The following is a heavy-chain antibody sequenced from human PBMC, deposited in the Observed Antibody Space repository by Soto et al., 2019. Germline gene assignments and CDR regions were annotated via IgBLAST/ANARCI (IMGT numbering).Heavy chain of an antibody. V-gene: IGHV1-46*01. CDR1: GYTCTSYY. J-gene: IGHJ5*02. Sequence: QVQLVQSGAEVKKPGASVKVSCKAAGYTCTSYYMHWVRQAPGQGLDWRGIINPSGGSTSYAQKNQGRVTMTRETSPSTVYMELGSLRSEETAVYYCARESYCSCTSCPQPSGFDPWGQGTLVTVSS. CDR2: INPSGGST. D-gene: IGHD2-2*01. CDR3: ARESYCSCTSCPQPSGFDP.